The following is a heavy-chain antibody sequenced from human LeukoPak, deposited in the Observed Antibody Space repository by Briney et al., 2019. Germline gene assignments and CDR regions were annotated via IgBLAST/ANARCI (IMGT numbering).Heavy chain of an antibody. CDR1: GFTFSSYG. D-gene: IGHD3-10*01. CDR3: ARVGLDGPGAHGVYCFDY. V-gene: IGHV3-33*01. Sequence: GRSLRLSCAAAGFTFSSYGMHWVRQAPGKGLEWVAVIWYDGSNKYYADSVKGRFTISRDNSKNTLYLQMNSLRAEDTAVYYRARVGLDGPGAHGVYCFDYWGQGTLVTVSS. J-gene: IGHJ4*02. CDR2: IWYDGSNK.